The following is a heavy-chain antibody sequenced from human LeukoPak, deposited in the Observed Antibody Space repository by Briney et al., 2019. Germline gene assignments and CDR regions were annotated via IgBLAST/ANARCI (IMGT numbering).Heavy chain of an antibody. CDR3: AKSPISSALGGWFGP. D-gene: IGHD6-13*01. CDR2: INADGSTT. Sequence: GRSLRLSCAASGSLFTFNNYWMHWVRQAPGKGLVWVSRINADGSTTSYADSVRGRFTISRDNAKNTLDLQMNRLRAEDTAVYYCAKSPISSALGGWFGPWGQGTLVTVSS. J-gene: IGHJ5*02. V-gene: IGHV3-74*01. CDR1: GSLFTFNNYW.